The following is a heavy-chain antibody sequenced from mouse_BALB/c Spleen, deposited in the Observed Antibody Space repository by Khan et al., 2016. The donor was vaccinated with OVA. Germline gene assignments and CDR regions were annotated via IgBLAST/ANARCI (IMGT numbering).Heavy chain of an antibody. J-gene: IGHJ1*01. CDR1: GISITTGNYR. V-gene: IGHV3-5*02. Sequence: EVQLRESGPGLVKPSQTVSLTCTVTGISITTGNYRWSWIRQFPGNKLEWIGNIYYSGTITYNPSLTSRTTITRDTSKSQFFLEMNSLTAEDTATYCCARDYGSLYWYFDVWGAGTTVTVSS. CDR2: IYYSGTI. D-gene: IGHD1-1*01. CDR3: ARDYGSLYWYFDV.